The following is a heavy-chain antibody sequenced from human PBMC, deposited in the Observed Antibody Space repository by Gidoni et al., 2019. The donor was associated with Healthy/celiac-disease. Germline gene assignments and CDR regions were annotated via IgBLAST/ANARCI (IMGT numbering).Heavy chain of an antibody. V-gene: IGHV4-34*01. CDR2: INHSGST. D-gene: IGHD4-17*01. Sequence: QVQLQQWGAGLLKPSETLSLTCALYGGSFSGYYWSWSRHPPGKVLEWIGEINHSGSTNYNPSLKSRVTISVDTSKNQFSLKLSSVTAADTAVYYCASSSYGDYSFDYWGQGPLVTVSS. J-gene: IGHJ4*02. CDR1: GGSFSGYY. CDR3: ASSSYGDYSFDY.